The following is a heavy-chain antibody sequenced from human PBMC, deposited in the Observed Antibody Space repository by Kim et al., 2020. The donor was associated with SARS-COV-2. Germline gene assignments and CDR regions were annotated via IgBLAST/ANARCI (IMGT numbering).Heavy chain of an antibody. V-gene: IGHV4-61*07. J-gene: IGHJ6*02. CDR3: ARRGGGFDV. Sequence: GSTNYHPSLKSRVTISVDTSKNQFSLKLSSVTAADTAVYYCARRGGGFDVWGQGTTVTVSS. D-gene: IGHD3-16*01. CDR2: GST.